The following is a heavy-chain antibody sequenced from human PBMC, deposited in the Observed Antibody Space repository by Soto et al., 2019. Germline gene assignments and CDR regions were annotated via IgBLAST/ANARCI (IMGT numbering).Heavy chain of an antibody. CDR3: ARGASARRFDY. CDR1: GGSFSGYY. CDR2: INHSGST. Sequence: PPXTQSLTCAVDGGSFSGYYWRWLRQPPGKGLEWIGEINHSGSTNYNPSLKSRVTISVDTSKNQFSLKLSSVTAADTAVYYCARGASARRFDYWGQGTLVTVSP. V-gene: IGHV4-34*01. J-gene: IGHJ4*02.